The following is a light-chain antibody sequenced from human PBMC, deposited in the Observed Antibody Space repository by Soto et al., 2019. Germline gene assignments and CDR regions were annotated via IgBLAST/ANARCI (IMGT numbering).Light chain of an antibody. V-gene: IGKV3-20*01. Sequence: EIVLTQSPGTLSLSPGERATLSCRASQSVSSSYLAWYQQKPGQAPRLLIYGASSRATGIPDRFSGSGSGTDFTLTISRVEPEDLAVYYRQQYGSSPRTFGQGTKVEIK. CDR3: QQYGSSPRT. CDR1: QSVSSSY. J-gene: IGKJ1*01. CDR2: GAS.